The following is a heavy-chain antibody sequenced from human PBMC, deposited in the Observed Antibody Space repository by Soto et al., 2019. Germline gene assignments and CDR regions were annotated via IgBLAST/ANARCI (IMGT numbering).Heavy chain of an antibody. CDR3: ARESDYIFDY. CDR2: INHSGST. D-gene: IGHD4-17*01. J-gene: IGHJ4*02. CDR1: GGSFSGYY. V-gene: IGHV4-34*01. Sequence: LSLTCAVYGGSFSGYYWSWIRQPPGKGLEWIEEINHSGSTNYNPSLKSRVTISVDTSKNQFSLKLSSVTAADTAVYYCARESDYIFDYWGQGTLVTVSS.